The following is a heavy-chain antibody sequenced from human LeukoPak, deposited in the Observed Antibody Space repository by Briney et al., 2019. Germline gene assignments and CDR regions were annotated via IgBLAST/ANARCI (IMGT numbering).Heavy chain of an antibody. V-gene: IGHV3-53*01. D-gene: IGHD2-21*02. J-gene: IGHJ4*02. Sequence: GGSLRLSCAASGFTVSSNYMNWVRQAPGKGLEWVSVIYSGGSTYYADSVKGRFTISRDNSKNTLYLQMNSLRAEDTAVYYCAREVVTRNYFDYWGQGTLVTVSS. CDR2: IYSGGST. CDR3: AREVVTRNYFDY. CDR1: GFTVSSNY.